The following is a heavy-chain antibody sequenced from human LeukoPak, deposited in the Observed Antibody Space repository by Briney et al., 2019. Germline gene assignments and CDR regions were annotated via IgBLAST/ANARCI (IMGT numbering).Heavy chain of an antibody. V-gene: IGHV3-23*01. J-gene: IGHJ4*02. D-gene: IGHD1-14*01. CDR2: ISGSAEST. Sequence: GGSLRLSCAASGFTFSTYAMIWVRQAPGKGLQWVSSISGSAESTYYADSVKGRFTISRDNSKSTVYLQMNSLRAEDTAIYYCAKSEEPWFYQSNIDYWGQGTLVTVSS. CDR3: AKSEEPWFYQSNIDY. CDR1: GFTFSTYA.